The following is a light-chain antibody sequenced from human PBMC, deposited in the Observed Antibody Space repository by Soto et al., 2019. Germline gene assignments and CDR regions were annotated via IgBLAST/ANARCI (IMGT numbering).Light chain of an antibody. Sequence: QPVLTQSPSASASLGASVKLTCTLSSGHISYAIAWHQQKTEKGPRYLMKLNSDGSHNKGDGIPDRFSGSSSGAERYLTISTLHSEDDDDYDCQTWGTDFSVVFGGGTELTV. V-gene: IGLV4-69*01. CDR1: SGHISYA. CDR2: LNSDGSH. J-gene: IGLJ2*01. CDR3: QTWGTDFSVV.